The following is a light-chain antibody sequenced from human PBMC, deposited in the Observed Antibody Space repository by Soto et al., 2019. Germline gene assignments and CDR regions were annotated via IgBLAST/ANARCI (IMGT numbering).Light chain of an antibody. CDR2: EVT. CDR1: SSDIGGSKY. CDR3: SSYTSSGTLYV. J-gene: IGLJ1*01. V-gene: IGLV2-14*01. Sequence: QSVLTQPASVSGSPGQSITISCTGTSSDIGGSKYVSWYQQHPGKAPKLMIYEVTYRPSGISDRFSASKSGNTASLTVSGLQAEDEADYYCSSYTSSGTLYVFGTGTQLTVL.